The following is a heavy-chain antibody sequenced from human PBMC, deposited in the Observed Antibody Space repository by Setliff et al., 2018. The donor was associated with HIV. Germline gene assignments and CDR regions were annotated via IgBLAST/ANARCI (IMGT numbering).Heavy chain of an antibody. V-gene: IGHV4-34*01. CDR1: GGSFSGYY. CDR2: INHSGST. J-gene: IGHJ4*02. Sequence: LSLTCAVYGGSFSGYYWSWIRQPPGKGLEWIGEINHSGSTNYNPSLKSRVTISLDTSKNQFSLRLISVTAADTAVYYCAKVAVGELDHFDSWGQGTPVTVSS. CDR3: AKVAVGELDHFDS. D-gene: IGHD4-17*01.